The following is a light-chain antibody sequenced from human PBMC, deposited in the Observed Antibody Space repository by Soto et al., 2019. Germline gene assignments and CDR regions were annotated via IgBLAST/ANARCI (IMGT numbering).Light chain of an antibody. CDR2: GAS. V-gene: IGKV3-20*01. J-gene: IGKJ4*01. Sequence: EIVLTQSPGTLSLSPGERATLSCRASQSITSNYLAWYQQKPGQAPRLLIYGASSRATGIPDRFSGSGSGTDFTLTISRLEPEDLAVYHCQQYGSPPLTFGGGTK. CDR3: QQYGSPPLT. CDR1: QSITSNY.